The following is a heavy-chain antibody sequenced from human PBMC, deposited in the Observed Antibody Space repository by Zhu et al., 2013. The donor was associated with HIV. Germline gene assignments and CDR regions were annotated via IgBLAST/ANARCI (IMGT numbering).Heavy chain of an antibody. CDR2: INPNNGAT. CDR3: ARVPRMLGTPHD. V-gene: IGHV1-2*02. Sequence: QLKLVQSGPEVKRPGSSVKVSCETSGVYFNSLPISWLRQAPGQGLEWVGYINPNNGATNYAQKFQDRVTMARDTSVNTVYLDFHSLRFDDTAIYYCARVPRMLGTPHDWGQGSLITVSS. J-gene: IGHJ4*02. D-gene: IGHD1-1*01. CDR1: GVYFNSLP.